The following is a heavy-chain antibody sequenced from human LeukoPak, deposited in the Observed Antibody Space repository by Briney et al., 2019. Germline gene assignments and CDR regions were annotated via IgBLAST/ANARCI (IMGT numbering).Heavy chain of an antibody. Sequence: PGGSLRLSCAASGFTVSSNYMIWVRQAPGKGLEWVSVIYSGGSTYYADSVKGRFTISRDNSKNTLYLQMNSLRAEDTAVYYCATGGHYYDSSGIDYWGQGTLVTVSS. D-gene: IGHD3-22*01. CDR1: GFTVSSNY. CDR3: ATGGHYYDSSGIDY. V-gene: IGHV3-53*01. CDR2: IYSGGST. J-gene: IGHJ4*02.